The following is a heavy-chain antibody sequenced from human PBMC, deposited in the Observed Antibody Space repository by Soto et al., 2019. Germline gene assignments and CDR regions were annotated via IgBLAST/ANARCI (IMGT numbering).Heavy chain of an antibody. CDR3: ARARPRGGIRDYGMDV. V-gene: IGHV5-51*01. Sequence: SLKISCKGSGYGFTRYWIGWVRQMPGKGLEWMGIIYPGDSVTRYSPSFKGQVTISADKSISTDYLQWSSLRDEDKAVYYCARARPRGGIRDYGMDVWGQGTTVTVSS. CDR1: GYGFTRYW. J-gene: IGHJ6*02. D-gene: IGHD1-1*01. CDR2: IYPGDSVT.